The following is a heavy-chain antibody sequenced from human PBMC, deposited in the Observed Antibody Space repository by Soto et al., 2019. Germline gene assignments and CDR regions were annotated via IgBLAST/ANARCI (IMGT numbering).Heavy chain of an antibody. CDR2: IFYSGIT. CDR1: GGSISSSSYY. Sequence: SETLSLTCTVSGGSISSSSYYWGWIRQPPGKGLEWIGSIFYSGITYHNPSLKSRVTISVDTSKNQFSLNLSSVTAADTAVYYCARPPTANLDAFDIWGLGTMVTVSS. V-gene: IGHV4-39*01. D-gene: IGHD7-27*01. J-gene: IGHJ3*02. CDR3: ARPPTANLDAFDI.